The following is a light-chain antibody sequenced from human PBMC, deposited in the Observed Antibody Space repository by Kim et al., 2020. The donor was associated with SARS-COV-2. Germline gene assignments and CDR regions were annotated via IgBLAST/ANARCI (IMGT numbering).Light chain of an antibody. J-gene: IGLJ1*01. CDR1: KLGDKY. V-gene: IGLV3-1*01. Sequence: VSPGQTASITCSGDKLGDKYACWYKQKPGQSPVLVIYQDSKRPSGIPARFSGSNSGNTATLTISGTQAMDEADYYCQAWDSSTYVFGTGTKVTVL. CDR2: QDS. CDR3: QAWDSSTYV.